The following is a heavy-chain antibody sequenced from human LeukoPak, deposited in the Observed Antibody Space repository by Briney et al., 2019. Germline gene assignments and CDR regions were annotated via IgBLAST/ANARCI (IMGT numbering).Heavy chain of an antibody. V-gene: IGHV4-39*01. CDR2: ISYSGST. Sequence: SETLSLTCTVSGGSISTSTYYWGWIRQPPGKGLEWIGSISYSGSTYNNPSLKSRVTISVDTSKNQFSLKLSSVTAPDTAVYYCARGDYGDYGYFDLWGRGTLVTVSS. CDR1: GGSISTSTYY. D-gene: IGHD4-17*01. J-gene: IGHJ2*01. CDR3: ARGDYGDYGYFDL.